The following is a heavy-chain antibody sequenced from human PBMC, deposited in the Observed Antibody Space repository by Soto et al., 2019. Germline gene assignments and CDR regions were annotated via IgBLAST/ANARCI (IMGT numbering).Heavy chain of an antibody. Sequence: SVKVSCKASGGTFSSYAISWVRQAPGQGLEWMGGIIPIFGTANYAQKFQGRVTITADESTSTAYMELGSLRSEDTAVYYCARAGVGYCISTSCYDLDYWGQGTLVTVSS. V-gene: IGHV1-69*13. CDR1: GGTFSSYA. CDR2: IIPIFGTA. CDR3: ARAGVGYCISTSCYDLDY. J-gene: IGHJ4*02. D-gene: IGHD2-2*01.